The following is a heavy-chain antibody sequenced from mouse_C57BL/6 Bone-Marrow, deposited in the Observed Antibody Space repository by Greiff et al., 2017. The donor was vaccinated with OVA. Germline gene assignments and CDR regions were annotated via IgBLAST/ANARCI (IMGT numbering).Heavy chain of an antibody. CDR3: ARTYYSNYGFAY. D-gene: IGHD2-5*01. CDR2: IDPSDSYT. CDR1: GYTFTSYW. J-gene: IGHJ3*01. Sequence: QVQLKQPGAELVKPGASVKLSCKASGYTFTSYWMQWVKPRPGQGLEWIGEIDPSDSYTNYNQKFKGKATLTVDTSSSTAYMQLSSLTSEDSAVYYCARTYYSNYGFAYWGQGTLVTVSA. V-gene: IGHV1-50*01.